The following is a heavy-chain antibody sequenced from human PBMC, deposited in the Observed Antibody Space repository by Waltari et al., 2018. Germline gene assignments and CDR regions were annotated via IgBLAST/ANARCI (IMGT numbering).Heavy chain of an antibody. J-gene: IGHJ3*02. V-gene: IGHV3-21*01. CDR2: ISTGSSYI. CDR3: ARGSQLVRDAFEI. D-gene: IGHD6-13*01. CDR1: GFTLRSHS. Sequence: EVQLVESGGGLVKPGGSLRLACPASGFTLRSHSMNWVRQAPGKGLEWVSSISTGSSYIYYADSVKGRFTISRDNAKNSLYLQMNSLRAEDTAVYYCARGSQLVRDAFEIWGQGTMVTVSS.